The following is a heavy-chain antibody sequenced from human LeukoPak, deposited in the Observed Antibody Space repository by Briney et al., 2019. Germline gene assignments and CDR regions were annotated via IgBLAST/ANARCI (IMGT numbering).Heavy chain of an antibody. D-gene: IGHD4-17*01. CDR1: GGSISSYY. V-gene: IGHV4-59*12. J-gene: IGHJ6*02. Sequence: SETLSLTCTVSGGSISSYYWSWIRQPPGKGLEWIGYIYYSGSTNYNPSLKSRVTISVDTSKNQFSLKLSSVTAADTAVYYCARGYGDYGMDVWGQGTTVTVSS. CDR3: ARGYGDYGMDV. CDR2: IYYSGST.